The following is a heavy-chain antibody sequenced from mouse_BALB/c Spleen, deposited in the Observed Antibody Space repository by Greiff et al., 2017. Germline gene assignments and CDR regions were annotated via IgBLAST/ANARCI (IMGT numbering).Heavy chain of an antibody. CDR2: ISYSGST. CDR1: GYSITSDYA. J-gene: IGHJ4*01. V-gene: IGHV3-2*02. CDR3: ARLPRYAMDY. Sequence: VQLKESGPGLVKPSQSLSLTCTVTGYSITSDYAWNWIRQFPGNKLEWMGYISYSGSTSYNPSLKSRISITRDTSKNQFFLQLNSVTTEDTATYYCARLPRYAMDYWGQGTSVTVSS.